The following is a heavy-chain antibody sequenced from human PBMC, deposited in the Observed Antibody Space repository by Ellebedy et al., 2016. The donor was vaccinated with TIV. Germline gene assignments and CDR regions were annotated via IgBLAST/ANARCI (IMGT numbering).Heavy chain of an antibody. J-gene: IGHJ3*02. CDR1: GFTFSSYS. Sequence: GESLKISCAASGFTFSSYSMNWVRQAPGKGLEWVSSISSSSSYIYYADSVKGRFTISRDNAKNSLYLKMNSLRAEDTAVYYCARGDAFDIWGQGTMVTVS. CDR2: ISSSSSYI. V-gene: IGHV3-21*01. CDR3: ARGDAFDI.